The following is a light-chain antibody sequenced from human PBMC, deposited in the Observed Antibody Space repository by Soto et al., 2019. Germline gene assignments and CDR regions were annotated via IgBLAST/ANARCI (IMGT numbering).Light chain of an antibody. J-gene: IGKJ1*01. V-gene: IGKV3-15*01. CDR3: QQYNGSPPWT. CDR1: PSVKGN. CDR2: DVS. Sequence: EVVVTQSPATLSVSPGERATLSCRASPSVKGNLAWYQKKPGQTPRLLIYDVSTRANGVPARFSGRGSGTEFTLTISSLQSEDFAHYYCQQYNGSPPWTFGQGTRVEIK.